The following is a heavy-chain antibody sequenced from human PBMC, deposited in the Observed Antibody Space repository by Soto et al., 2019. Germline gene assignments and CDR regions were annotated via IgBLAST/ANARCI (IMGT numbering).Heavy chain of an antibody. V-gene: IGHV3-33*08. J-gene: IGHJ4*02. CDR1: GFTFSSYG. CDR3: ALTNYYSSSWYYFDY. Sequence: GGSLRLSCAASGFTFSSYGMHWVRQAPGKGLEWVAVIWYDGSNKYYADSVKGRFTISRDNSKNTLYLQMNSLRAEDTAVYYCALTNYYSSSWYYFDYWGQGTLVTVSS. CDR2: IWYDGSNK. D-gene: IGHD6-13*01.